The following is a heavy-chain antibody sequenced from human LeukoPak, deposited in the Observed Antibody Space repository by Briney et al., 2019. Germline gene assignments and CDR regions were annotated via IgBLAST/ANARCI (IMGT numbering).Heavy chain of an antibody. J-gene: IGHJ5*02. CDR3: ARVPHDYALFDP. CDR2: IIPIFGTA. CDR1: GGTFSSYA. D-gene: IGHD4-17*01. Sequence: SVTVSCKAPGGTFSSYAISWVRQAPGQGLEWMGGIIPIFGTANYAQKFQGRVTITADESMSTAYMELSSLRSEDTAVYYCARVPHDYALFDPWGQGTLVTVSS. V-gene: IGHV1-69*01.